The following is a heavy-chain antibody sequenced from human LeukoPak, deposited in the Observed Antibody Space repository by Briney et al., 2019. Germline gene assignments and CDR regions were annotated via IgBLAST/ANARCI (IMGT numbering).Heavy chain of an antibody. D-gene: IGHD6-19*01. Sequence: PSETLSLTCAVYGGSFSGYYWSWIRQPPGKGLEWIGEINHSGSTNYNPSLKSRVTISEDTSKNEFSLNLSSVTASDTAVYYCARHGSSASSGWYRLDYWGQGTLVTVSS. CDR2: INHSGST. V-gene: IGHV4-34*01. CDR3: ARHGSSASSGWYRLDY. CDR1: GGSFSGYY. J-gene: IGHJ4*02.